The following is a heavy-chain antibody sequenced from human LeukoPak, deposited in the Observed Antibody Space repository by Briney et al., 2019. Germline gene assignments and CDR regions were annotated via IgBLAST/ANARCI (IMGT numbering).Heavy chain of an antibody. D-gene: IGHD2-21*02. CDR2: IWSGGNT. CDR3: ASATYCGGDCDSFFDD. J-gene: IGHJ4*02. V-gene: IGHV3-66*02. Sequence: GSLRLSCAASGFSVSTKYMSWVRQAPGKGLEWVSSIWSGGNTYYADSVKGRFTISRDNFKNTVYLQMNSLRAEDTAVYYFASATYCGGDCDSFFDDWGQGTLVNVSS. CDR1: GFSVSTKY.